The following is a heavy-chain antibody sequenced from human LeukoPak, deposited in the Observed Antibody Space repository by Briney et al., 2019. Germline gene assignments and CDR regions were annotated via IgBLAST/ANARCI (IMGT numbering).Heavy chain of an antibody. CDR2: ISSNGGST. Sequence: SGGSLRLSCSASGFTFSSYAMHWVRQAPGKGLEYVSAISSNGGSTYYADSVKGRFTISRDNSKNTLYLQMSSLRAEDTAVYYCVKAFYDILTGYKSHPAYWGQGTPVTVSS. CDR1: GFTFSSYA. D-gene: IGHD3-9*01. CDR3: VKAFYDILTGYKSHPAY. J-gene: IGHJ4*02. V-gene: IGHV3-64D*06.